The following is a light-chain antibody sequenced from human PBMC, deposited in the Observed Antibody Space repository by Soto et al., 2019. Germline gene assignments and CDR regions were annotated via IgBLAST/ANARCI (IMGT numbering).Light chain of an antibody. CDR1: SGHSNYA. CDR2: LNRDGSH. Sequence: QLVLTQSPSASASLGASVKLTCTLSSGHSNYAIAWHQQQPEKGPRYLMKLNRDGSHSKGDGIPNRFSGSSSGAERYLTISSLQSEDEAYYYCQTWGTGILIFGGGTKLTVL. V-gene: IGLV4-69*01. CDR3: QTWGTGILI. J-gene: IGLJ2*01.